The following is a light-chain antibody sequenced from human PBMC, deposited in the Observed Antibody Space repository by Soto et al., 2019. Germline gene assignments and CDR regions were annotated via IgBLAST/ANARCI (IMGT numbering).Light chain of an antibody. CDR3: QTWGTGIV. V-gene: IGLV4-69*01. CDR2: LNSDGSH. CDR1: RGHSSYA. Sequence: QPVLTQSPSASASLGASVKLTCTLSRGHSSYAIAWHQQQPEKGPRYLMKLNSDGSHINGDGIPDRFSGSSSGAERYLTISSLQSEDEADYYCQTWGTGIVFGGGTKLTVL. J-gene: IGLJ2*01.